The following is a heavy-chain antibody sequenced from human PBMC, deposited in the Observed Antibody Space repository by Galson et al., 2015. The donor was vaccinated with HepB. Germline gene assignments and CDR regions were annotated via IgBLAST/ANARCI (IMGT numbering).Heavy chain of an antibody. V-gene: IGHV3-30-3*01. Sequence: SLRLSCAASGFTFSSYAMHWVRQAPGKGLEWVAVISYDGSNKYYADSVKGRFTISRDNSKNTLYLQMNSLRAEDTAVYYCARDLHPGPSKGYYFDYWGQGTLVTVSS. J-gene: IGHJ4*02. CDR1: GFTFSSYA. CDR3: ARDLHPGPSKGYYFDY. CDR2: ISYDGSNK. D-gene: IGHD3-3*02.